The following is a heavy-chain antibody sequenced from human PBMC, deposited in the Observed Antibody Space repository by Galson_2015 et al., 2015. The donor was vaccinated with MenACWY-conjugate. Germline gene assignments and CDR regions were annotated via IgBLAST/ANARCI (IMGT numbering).Heavy chain of an antibody. D-gene: IGHD1-26*01. CDR2: INPSGGST. Sequence: SVKVSCKASGYIFTSYYLRWVRQAPGQGLEWMGIINPSGGSTSYAQKFQGRVTMTRDTSTSTVYMELSSLRFEDTAVYYCAREGPGSKNSGCLFAYSVPGTLVTVSS. CDR3: AREGPGSKNSGCLFAY. V-gene: IGHV1-46*01. CDR1: GYIFTSYY. J-gene: IGHJ4*02.